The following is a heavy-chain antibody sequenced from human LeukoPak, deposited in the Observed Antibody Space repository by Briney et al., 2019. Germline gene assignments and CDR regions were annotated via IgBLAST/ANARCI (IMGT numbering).Heavy chain of an antibody. CDR2: ITSSSIYI. V-gene: IGHV3-21*01. CDR3: AREHYYDSSGYPYYFDY. Sequence: GGSLRLSCGASGFTFSSYSMNWVRQAPGKGLEWVSSITSSSIYIYYADSLKGRFTISRDNAKNSLYLQMNSLRAEDTAVYYCAREHYYDSSGYPYYFDYWGQGTLVTVSS. D-gene: IGHD3-22*01. CDR1: GFTFSSYS. J-gene: IGHJ4*02.